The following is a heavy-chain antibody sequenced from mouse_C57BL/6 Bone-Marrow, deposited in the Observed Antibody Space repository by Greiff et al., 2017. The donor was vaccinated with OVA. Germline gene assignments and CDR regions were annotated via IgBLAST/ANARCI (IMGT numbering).Heavy chain of an antibody. CDR3: ASHNWAWFAY. Sequence: DVQLQESGPGLVKPSQSLSLTCSVTGYSITSGYYWNWIRQFPGNNLEWMGYISYDGSNNYNPSLKNRISITRDTSKNQFFLKLNSVTTEDTATYYCASHNWAWFAYWGQGTLVTVSA. CDR2: ISYDGSN. J-gene: IGHJ3*01. CDR1: GYSITSGYY. D-gene: IGHD4-1*01. V-gene: IGHV3-6*01.